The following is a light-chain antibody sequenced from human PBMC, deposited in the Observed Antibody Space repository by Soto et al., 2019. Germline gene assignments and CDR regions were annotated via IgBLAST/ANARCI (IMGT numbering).Light chain of an antibody. J-gene: IGKJ1*01. CDR3: QQYNNWPPWA. Sequence: EIVMTQSPATLSVSPGERATLSCRASQSVSSNLAWYQQKPGRAPRLLIYSASTRVTGVPARFSGSGSGTEFTLTISSLQSEDFAVYYCQQYNNWPPWAFDQGTKVEIK. CDR1: QSVSSN. CDR2: SAS. V-gene: IGKV3-15*01.